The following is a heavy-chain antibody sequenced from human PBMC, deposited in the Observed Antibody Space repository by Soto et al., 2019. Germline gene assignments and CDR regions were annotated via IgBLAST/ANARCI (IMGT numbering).Heavy chain of an antibody. Sequence: SETLSLTCTVSGGSISRYYWSWIRQPPGKGLEWIGYIYYSGSTNYNPSLKSRVTISVDTSKNQFSLKLSSVTAADTAVYYCARDRLWFGELFGMDVWGQGTTVTVSS. J-gene: IGHJ6*02. CDR3: ARDRLWFGELFGMDV. V-gene: IGHV4-59*01. CDR2: IYYSGST. CDR1: GGSISRYY. D-gene: IGHD3-10*01.